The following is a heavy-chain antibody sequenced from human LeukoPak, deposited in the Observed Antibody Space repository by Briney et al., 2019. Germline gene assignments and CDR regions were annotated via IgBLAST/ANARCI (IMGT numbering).Heavy chain of an antibody. Sequence: GGSLRLSCAASGFTFSDYYMSWIRQAPGKGLEWVSYISSSGNTIYYADSVKGRFTISRDNAKNSLYLQMNSPRAEDTAVYYCARPKYSSSWQIFDYWGQGTLVTASS. J-gene: IGHJ4*02. V-gene: IGHV3-11*01. CDR3: ARPKYSSSWQIFDY. CDR2: ISSSGNTI. D-gene: IGHD6-13*01. CDR1: GFTFSDYY.